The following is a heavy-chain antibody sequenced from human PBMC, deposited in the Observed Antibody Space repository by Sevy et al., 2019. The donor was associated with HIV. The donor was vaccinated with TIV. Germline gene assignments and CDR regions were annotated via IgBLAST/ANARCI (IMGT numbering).Heavy chain of an antibody. CDR3: ARLERGYSYGYRGGWFDP. J-gene: IGHJ5*02. CDR2: ISSSSSYI. D-gene: IGHD5-18*01. Sequence: GGSLRLSCAASGFTFSSYSMNWVRQAPGKGLEWVSSISSSSSYIYYADSVKGRFTISRDNAKNSLYLQMNSLGAEDTAVYYCARLERGYSYGYRGGWFDPWGQGTLVTVSS. V-gene: IGHV3-21*01. CDR1: GFTFSSYS.